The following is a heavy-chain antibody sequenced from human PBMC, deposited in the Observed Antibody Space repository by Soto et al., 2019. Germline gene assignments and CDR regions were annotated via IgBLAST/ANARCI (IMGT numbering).Heavy chain of an antibody. J-gene: IGHJ4*02. CDR1: GGSISSGGYY. Sequence: SETLSLTCTVSGGSISSGGYYWSWIRQHPGKGLEWIGYIYYSGSTYYNPSLKSRVTISVDTSKNRFSLKLSSVTAADTAVYYCARGGRYYDILTGYQFHYFDYWGQGTLVTVS. CDR3: ARGGRYYDILTGYQFHYFDY. D-gene: IGHD3-9*01. CDR2: IYYSGST. V-gene: IGHV4-31*03.